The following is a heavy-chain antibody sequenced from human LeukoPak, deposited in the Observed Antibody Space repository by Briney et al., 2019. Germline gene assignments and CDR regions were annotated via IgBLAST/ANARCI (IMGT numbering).Heavy chain of an antibody. D-gene: IGHD6-13*01. CDR1: GGSFSGYY. CDR2: IYYSGST. J-gene: IGHJ5*02. V-gene: IGHV4-59*08. CDR3: ARRMEQQLVYNWFDP. Sequence: SETLSLTCAVYGGSFSGYYWSWIRQPPGKGLEWIGYIYYSGSTNYNPSLKSRVTISVDTPKNQFSLKLSSVTAADTAVYYCARRMEQQLVYNWFDPWGQGTLVTVSS.